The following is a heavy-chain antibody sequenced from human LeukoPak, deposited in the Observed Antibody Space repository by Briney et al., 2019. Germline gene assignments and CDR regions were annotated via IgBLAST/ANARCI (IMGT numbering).Heavy chain of an antibody. J-gene: IGHJ6*03. CDR1: GYTFTSYG. Sequence: ASVKVSCKASGYTFTSYGISWVRQAPGQGLEWMGWISAYNGNTNYAQKLQGRVTMTTDTSTSTAYMELRSLRSDDTAVYYCARDYGDYTGSQLFYYYMDVWGKGTTVTVSS. CDR3: ARDYGDYTGSQLFYYYMDV. V-gene: IGHV1-18*01. D-gene: IGHD4-17*01. CDR2: ISAYNGNT.